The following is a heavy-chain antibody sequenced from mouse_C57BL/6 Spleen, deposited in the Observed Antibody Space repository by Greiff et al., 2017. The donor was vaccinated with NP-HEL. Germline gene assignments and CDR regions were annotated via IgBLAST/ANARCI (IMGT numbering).Heavy chain of an antibody. CDR1: GYTFTSYW. CDR3: TRTENGNYRYFDV. J-gene: IGHJ1*03. CDR2: IYPGNSDT. V-gene: IGHV1-5*01. Sequence: EVQLQQSGTVLARPGASVKMSCKTSGYTFTSYWMHWVKQRPGQGLEWIGAIYPGNSDTSYNQKFKGKAKLTAVTSASTAYMELSSLTNEDSAVYYCTRTENGNYRYFDVWGTGTTVTVSS. D-gene: IGHD2-1*01.